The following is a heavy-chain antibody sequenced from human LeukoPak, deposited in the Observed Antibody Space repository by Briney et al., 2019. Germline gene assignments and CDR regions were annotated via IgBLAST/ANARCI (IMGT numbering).Heavy chain of an antibody. CDR1: GYTFTSYY. V-gene: IGHV1-46*03. CDR2: INPSGGST. Sequence: ASVKVSCKASGYTFTSYYMHWVRQAPGQGLEWMGIINPSGGSTSYAQKFQGRVTMTRDTSTSTVYMELSSLRSEDTAVYYCARDPRYYYGSGSYTKVGAFDIWGQGTMVTVSS. CDR3: ARDPRYYYGSGSYTKVGAFDI. J-gene: IGHJ3*02. D-gene: IGHD3-10*01.